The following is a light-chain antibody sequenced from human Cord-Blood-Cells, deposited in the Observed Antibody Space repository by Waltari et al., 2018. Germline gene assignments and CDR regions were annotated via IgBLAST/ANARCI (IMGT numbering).Light chain of an antibody. CDR2: SNN. Sequence: QSVLTQPPSASGTPGQRVTISCSGSSSNIGSNTVNWYQQLPGTAPKLLIYSNNQRPSAVPDRFSGSKSGTSASLAISGRQSEDEADYYCAAWDDSLNARVFGGGTKLTVL. CDR1: SSNIGSNT. CDR3: AAWDDSLNARV. J-gene: IGLJ3*02. V-gene: IGLV1-44*01.